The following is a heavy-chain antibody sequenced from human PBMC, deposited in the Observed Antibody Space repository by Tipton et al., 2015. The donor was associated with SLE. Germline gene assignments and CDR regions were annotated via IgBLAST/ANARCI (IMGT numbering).Heavy chain of an antibody. J-gene: IGHJ4*02. CDR2: MNPDSGDT. V-gene: IGHV1-8*01. D-gene: IGHD4/OR15-4a*01. Sequence: QSGAEVKKPGASVRVSCKASGYTFTTYDINWVRQATGQGLEWMGWMNPDSGDTGFAQKFLGRVTMTRNTSISTAYMELNSLRSDDTAVYFCARGREGAFQDYWGQGTLVTVSS. CDR3: ARGREGAFQDY. CDR1: GYTFTTYD.